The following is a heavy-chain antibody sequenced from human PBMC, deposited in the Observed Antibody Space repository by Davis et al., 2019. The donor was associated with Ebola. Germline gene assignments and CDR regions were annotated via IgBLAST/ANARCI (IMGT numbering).Heavy chain of an antibody. J-gene: IGHJ6*03. D-gene: IGHD6-6*01. CDR1: GYSFTSYW. V-gene: IGHV5-10-1*01. Sequence: GESLKISCKGSGYSFTSYWIGWVRQMPGKGLEWMGRIDPSDSYTNYSPSFQGHVTISADKSISTAYLQWSSLKASDTAMYYCAKLATSSSSIFDYYYYMDVWGKGTTVTVSS. CDR3: AKLATSSSSIFDYYYYMDV. CDR2: IDPSDSYT.